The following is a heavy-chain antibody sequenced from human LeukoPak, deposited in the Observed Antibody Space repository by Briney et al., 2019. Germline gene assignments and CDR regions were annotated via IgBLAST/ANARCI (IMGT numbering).Heavy chain of an antibody. Sequence: PGGSLRLSCAASGFIFDDYAMHWVRQAPGKGLEWVSGISWNSGSIGYADSVKGRFTISRDNAKNSLYLQMNSLRAEDMALYYCAKGYCSSTSCYEFDYWGQGTLVTVSS. CDR3: AKGYCSSTSCYEFDY. CDR1: GFIFDDYA. CDR2: ISWNSGSI. D-gene: IGHD2-2*01. V-gene: IGHV3-9*03. J-gene: IGHJ4*02.